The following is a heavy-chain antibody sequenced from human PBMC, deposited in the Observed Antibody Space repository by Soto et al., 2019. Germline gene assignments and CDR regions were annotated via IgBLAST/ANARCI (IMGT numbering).Heavy chain of an antibody. Sequence: QVQLVQSGAEVKKPGASVKVSCKASGYTFTSYGISWVRQAPGQGLEWMGWISAYNGNTNYAQKLQGRVTMTTDTSTSTACMELRSLRSDDTAVYYCARDWDPAPPGYGMDVWGQGTTVTVSS. V-gene: IGHV1-18*01. CDR2: ISAYNGNT. CDR3: ARDWDPAPPGYGMDV. CDR1: GYTFTSYG. D-gene: IGHD1-26*01. J-gene: IGHJ6*02.